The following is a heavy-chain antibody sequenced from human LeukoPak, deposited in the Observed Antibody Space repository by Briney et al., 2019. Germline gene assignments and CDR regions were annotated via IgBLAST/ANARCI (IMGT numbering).Heavy chain of an antibody. V-gene: IGHV4-59*08. CDR1: GGSISSYY. CDR2: IFYSGST. CDR3: ARTMLIVGATTFDY. Sequence: PSETLSLTCTVSGGSISSYYCNWIRQPPGKGLEWIGNIFYSGSTNYNPSLKSRVTISVDTSKSQLSLKLTSVTAADTAVYYCARTMLIVGATTFDYWGQGTLVTISS. J-gene: IGHJ4*02. D-gene: IGHD1-26*01.